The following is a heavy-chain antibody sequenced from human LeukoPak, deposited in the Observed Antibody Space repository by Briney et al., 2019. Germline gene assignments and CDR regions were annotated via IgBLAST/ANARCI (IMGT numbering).Heavy chain of an antibody. Sequence: PSETLSLTCTVSGGSISSGSYYWSWIRQPAGKGLEWIGRIYTSGSTNYNPSLKSRVTISVDTSKNQFSLKLSSVTAADTAVYYCARWSRRVWFGELFWPKPQYYFDYWGQGTLVTVSS. V-gene: IGHV4-61*02. J-gene: IGHJ4*02. D-gene: IGHD3-10*01. CDR1: GGSISSGSYY. CDR3: ARWSRRVWFGELFWPKPQYYFDY. CDR2: IYTSGST.